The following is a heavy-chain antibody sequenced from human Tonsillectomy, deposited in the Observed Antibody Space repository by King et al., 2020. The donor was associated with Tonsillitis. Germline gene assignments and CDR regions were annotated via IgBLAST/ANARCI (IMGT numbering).Heavy chain of an antibody. CDR2: IYSGGSST. Sequence: VQLVESGGGLVQPGGSLRLSCAASGFTFSTYAMSWVRQAPGKGLEWVSVIYSGGSSTYYADSVKGRFTIPRDNSKNTLYLQMNSLRAEDTAVYYCAKASLRLEELSPIDYWGQGTLVTVSS. J-gene: IGHJ4*02. D-gene: IGHD3-16*02. V-gene: IGHV3-23*03. CDR3: AKASLRLEELSPIDY. CDR1: GFTFSTYA.